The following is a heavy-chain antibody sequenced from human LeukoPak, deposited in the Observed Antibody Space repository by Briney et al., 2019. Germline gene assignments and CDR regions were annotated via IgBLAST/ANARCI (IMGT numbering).Heavy chain of an antibody. CDR3: ARDRAPLPDY. J-gene: IGHJ4*02. D-gene: IGHD1-26*01. Sequence: ASVKVSCKASGYTFTSYGISWVRQAPGQGLEWMGWISAYNGNTNYAQKFQGRVTMTRDTSISTAYMELSRLRSDDTAVYYCARDRAPLPDYWGQGTLVTVSS. CDR1: GYTFTSYG. CDR2: ISAYNGNT. V-gene: IGHV1-18*01.